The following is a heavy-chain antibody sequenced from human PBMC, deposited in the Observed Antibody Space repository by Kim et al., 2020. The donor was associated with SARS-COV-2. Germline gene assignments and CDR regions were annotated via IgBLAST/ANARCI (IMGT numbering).Heavy chain of an antibody. V-gene: IGHV4-39*01. CDR2: IYYRGST. CDR1: GGSISSSTYY. Sequence: SETLSLTCTVSGGSISSSTYYWGWIRQPPGKGLEWIGSIYYRGSTYYNPSLKSRVTISVDTSKNQFSLKLTSVTAADTAMYYCARLYYYESSGPMDYWGQGTLVTVSS. CDR3: ARLYYYESSGPMDY. J-gene: IGHJ4*02. D-gene: IGHD3-22*01.